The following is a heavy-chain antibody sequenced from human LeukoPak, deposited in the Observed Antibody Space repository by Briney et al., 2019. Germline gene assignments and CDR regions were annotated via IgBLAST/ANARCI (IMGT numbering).Heavy chain of an antibody. D-gene: IGHD3-10*01. CDR2: INHSGST. CDR1: GGSISSYY. V-gene: IGHV4-34*01. J-gene: IGHJ6*03. CDR3: ARLPRFYYGSGRYYYYYMDV. Sequence: SETLSLTCTVSGGSISSYYWSWIRQPSGKGLEWIGEINHSGSTNYNPSLKSRVTISVDTSKNQFSLKLSSVTAADTAVYYCARLPRFYYGSGRYYYYYMDVWGKGTTVTISS.